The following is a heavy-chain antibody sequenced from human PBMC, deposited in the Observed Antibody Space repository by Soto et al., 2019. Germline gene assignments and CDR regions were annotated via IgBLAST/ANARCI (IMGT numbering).Heavy chain of an antibody. V-gene: IGHV5-51*01. CDR1: GYTFPNYW. CDR3: ARPDSNGWYDY. D-gene: IGHD6-19*01. CDR2: IYPGDSDT. J-gene: IGHJ4*02. Sequence: GESLKMSCKCSGYTFPNYWIAWVRQMPGKGLEWMGMIYPGDSDTRYSPSFQGQVTISADKSISTAYLQWSSLKASDTAIYYCARPDSNGWYDYWGQGTPVTVSS.